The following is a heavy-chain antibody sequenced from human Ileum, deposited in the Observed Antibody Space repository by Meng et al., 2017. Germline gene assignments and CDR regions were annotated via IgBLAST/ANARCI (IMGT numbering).Heavy chain of an antibody. Sequence: QVPLVQSGSEMKTPGASMKASCKASGYTFTTNDINWVRQAPGQGLEWMGWVSPSSGNTHYAQKFQGRVTMTRDISISTVYMELTSLKSDDTAVYYCARGVGDLGDYWGQGTLVTVSS. CDR3: ARGVGDLGDY. CDR2: VSPSSGNT. CDR1: GYTFTTND. V-gene: IGHV1-8*01. D-gene: IGHD3-16*01. J-gene: IGHJ4*02.